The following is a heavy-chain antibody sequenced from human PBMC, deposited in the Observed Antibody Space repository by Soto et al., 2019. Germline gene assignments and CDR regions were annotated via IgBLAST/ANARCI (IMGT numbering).Heavy chain of an antibody. CDR2: IDPSDSNT. D-gene: IGHD2-8*01. CDR3: ARLYCTTNTCDSWFDP. J-gene: IGHJ5*02. V-gene: IGHV5-10-1*01. CDR1: GYTFTTFW. Sequence: GESLKISCKGFGYTFTTFWISWVRQMPGKALEWMGRIDPSDSNTNYSPSFQGHVTISVDKSINTAYLQWGSLKASDTAIYYCARLYCTTNTCDSWFDPWGRGTLVTVSS.